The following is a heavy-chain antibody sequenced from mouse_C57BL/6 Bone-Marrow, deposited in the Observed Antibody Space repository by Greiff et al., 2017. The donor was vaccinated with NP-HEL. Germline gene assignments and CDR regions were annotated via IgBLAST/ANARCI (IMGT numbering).Heavy chain of an antibody. CDR2: INPNNGGT. Sequence: VQLQQSGPELVKPGASVKISCKASGYTFTDYYMNWVKQSHGKSLEWIGDINPNNGGTSYNQKFKGKATLTVDKSSSTAYMELRSLTSEDSAVYYCARRGYDEGCRCAMDYWGQGTSVTVSS. D-gene: IGHD2-2*01. CDR1: GYTFTDYY. V-gene: IGHV1-26*01. J-gene: IGHJ4*01. CDR3: ARRGYDEGCRCAMDY.